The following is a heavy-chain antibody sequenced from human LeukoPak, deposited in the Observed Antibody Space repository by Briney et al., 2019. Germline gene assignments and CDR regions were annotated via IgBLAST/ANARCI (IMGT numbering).Heavy chain of an antibody. CDR3: ARESGGRGHFDY. Sequence: ASVKVSCKPYGYTFNTYGITWVRQAPGQGLEWMGWISPYNGNTNYAQKFQGRVTMTTDTSTSTAYMELRSLRSDDTAVYYCARESGGRGHFDYWGQGTLVTVSS. J-gene: IGHJ4*02. CDR2: ISPYNGNT. V-gene: IGHV1-18*01. CDR1: GYTFNTYG. D-gene: IGHD3-16*01.